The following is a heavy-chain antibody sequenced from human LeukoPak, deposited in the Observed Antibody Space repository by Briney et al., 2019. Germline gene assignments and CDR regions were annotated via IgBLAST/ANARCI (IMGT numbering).Heavy chain of an antibody. V-gene: IGHV4-4*02. CDR3: TKSDGYGLIRI. J-gene: IGHJ3*02. CDR2: IHHSGST. CDR1: GASVISNNF. D-gene: IGHD3-10*01. Sequence: PSGTLSLTCAVSGASVISNNFWSWVRQPPGKGLEWIGEIHHSGSTNYNPSLKSRVTVSVDKAKNQFSLNLISVTAADTAAYYCTKSDGYGLIRICGRGTMVTVSS.